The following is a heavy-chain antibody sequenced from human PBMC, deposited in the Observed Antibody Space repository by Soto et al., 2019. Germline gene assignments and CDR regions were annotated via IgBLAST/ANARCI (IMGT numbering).Heavy chain of an antibody. Sequence: QVQLQESGPGLVKPSGTLSLTCAVSGGSISSSNWWSWVRQPPGKGLEWIGEIYHSGSTNYNPSLTSRVTISVDKSKNQFSLKLSSVTAADTAVYYCARELGYCSGGSCYSLGAFDIWGQGTMVTVSS. V-gene: IGHV4-4*02. CDR3: ARELGYCSGGSCYSLGAFDI. CDR1: GGSISSSNW. CDR2: IYHSGST. J-gene: IGHJ3*02. D-gene: IGHD2-15*01.